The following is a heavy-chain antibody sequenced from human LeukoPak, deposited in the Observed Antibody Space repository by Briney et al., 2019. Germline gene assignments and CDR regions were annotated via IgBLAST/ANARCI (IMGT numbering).Heavy chain of an antibody. CDR2: IYYSGST. CDR3: ARRWNGGYCSSTSCYYFDY. J-gene: IGHJ4*02. D-gene: IGHD2-2*01. Sequence: SETLSLTCTVSGGSISSYYWSWIRQPPGKGLEWIGYIYYSGSTNYNPSLKSQVTISVDTSKNQFSLKLSSVTAADTAVYYCARRWNGGYCSSTSCYYFDYWGQGTLVTVSS. CDR1: GGSISSYY. V-gene: IGHV4-59*08.